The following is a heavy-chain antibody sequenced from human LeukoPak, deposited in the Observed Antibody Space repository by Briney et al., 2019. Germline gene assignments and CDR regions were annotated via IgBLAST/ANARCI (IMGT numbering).Heavy chain of an antibody. Sequence: ASVKVSCKVSGYTLTELSMHWVRQAPGKGLEWMGGFDPEDGETIYAQKFQGRVTMTEDTSTDTAYMELSSLRSEDTAVYYCATIVTVRPDYYGSSGYPLDYWGQGTLVTVSS. D-gene: IGHD3-22*01. CDR3: ATIVTVRPDYYGSSGYPLDY. CDR1: GYTLTELS. CDR2: FDPEDGET. V-gene: IGHV1-24*01. J-gene: IGHJ4*02.